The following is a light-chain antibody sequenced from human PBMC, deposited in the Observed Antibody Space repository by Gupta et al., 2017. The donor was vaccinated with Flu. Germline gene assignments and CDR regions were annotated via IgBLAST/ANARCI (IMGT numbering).Light chain of an antibody. CDR2: GTS. CDR1: QGIERF. Sequence: DIQLNQSPSFLSASVGDRVTITCRASQGIERFLAWYQQKSGKAPKVLISGTSTLQSGVPSRFSGSGYGREFTLTIDSLQPEDFATYYCQQVDSYPYTFGQGTKLEIK. CDR3: QQVDSYPYT. J-gene: IGKJ2*01. V-gene: IGKV1-9*01.